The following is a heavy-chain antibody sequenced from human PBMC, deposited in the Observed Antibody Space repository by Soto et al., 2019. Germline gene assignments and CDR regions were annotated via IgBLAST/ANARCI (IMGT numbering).Heavy chain of an antibody. CDR1: GYLISSGYY. J-gene: IGHJ4*02. Sequence: STTLSLTCSVYGYLISSGYYWGWVRQTPGKGLEWLGSIDYSGRTYKNPSLKRRCSASVDLSKNQFSLNPRSVTAADTAVYFCARDLSIGYDSYYLDYWGQGTLVTVSS. D-gene: IGHD3-22*01. CDR2: IDYSGRT. CDR3: ARDLSIGYDSYYLDY. V-gene: IGHV4-38-2*02.